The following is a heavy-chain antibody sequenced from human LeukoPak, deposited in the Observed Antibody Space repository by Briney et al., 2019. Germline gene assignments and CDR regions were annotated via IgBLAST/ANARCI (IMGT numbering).Heavy chain of an antibody. CDR3: ASARDFGWEGMWN. D-gene: IGHD6-19*01. CDR2: IYHSGST. J-gene: IGHJ4*02. Sequence: SETLSLTCAVSGGSITGGGYTWSWIRQPPGKGLEWIGNIYHSGSTYYNPSLKSRITISVDTSKNQFSLKLSSVTAADTAVYYCASARDFGWEGMWNWGQGTLVTVSS. V-gene: IGHV4-30-2*01. CDR1: GGSITGGGYT.